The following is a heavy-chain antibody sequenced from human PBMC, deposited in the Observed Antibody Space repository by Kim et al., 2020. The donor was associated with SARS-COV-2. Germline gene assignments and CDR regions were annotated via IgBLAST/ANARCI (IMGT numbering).Heavy chain of an antibody. V-gene: IGHV3-9*01. CDR3: AKDLGASGSTRCSGLDP. Sequence: VKARFTISRDNTKNSLYLQMHSLRAENTASYYCAKDLGASGSTRCSGLDPWGQGTLVTVSS. J-gene: IGHJ5*02. D-gene: IGHD2-2*01.